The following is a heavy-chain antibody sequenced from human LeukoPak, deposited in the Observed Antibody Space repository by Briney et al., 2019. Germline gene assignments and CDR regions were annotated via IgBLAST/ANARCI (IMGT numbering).Heavy chain of an antibody. J-gene: IGHJ4*02. Sequence: SQTLSLTCNVSSGSMHSGSYYWTWIRQPAGKGLEWVGRVYTGGSTNYNPSLKSRVTLSVDTSKNQFSLKLSSVTAADTAVYYCARHPSYYDRIDYWGQGTLVTVSS. CDR1: SGSMHSGSYY. CDR2: VYTGGST. D-gene: IGHD3-22*01. CDR3: ARHPSYYDRIDY. V-gene: IGHV4-61*02.